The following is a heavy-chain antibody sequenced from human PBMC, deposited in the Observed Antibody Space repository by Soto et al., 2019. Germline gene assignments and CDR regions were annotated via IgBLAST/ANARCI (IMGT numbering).Heavy chain of an antibody. CDR3: AKVSLGALTFTDYYYYGLDV. Sequence: QPVGSLRLSCAASGFTFSTYAMNWVRQAPGKGLEWVSAISGGGGSTYYADSVKGRVTISRDNSKNTLYLQMNSLRAEDTAVYYCAKVSLGALTFTDYYYYGLDVWGQGTTVTVSS. V-gene: IGHV3-23*01. CDR2: ISGGGGST. CDR1: GFTFSTYA. D-gene: IGHD1-26*01. J-gene: IGHJ6*02.